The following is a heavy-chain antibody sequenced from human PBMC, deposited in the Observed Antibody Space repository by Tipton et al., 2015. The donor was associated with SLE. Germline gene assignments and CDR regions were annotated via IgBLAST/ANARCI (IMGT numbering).Heavy chain of an antibody. CDR2: VYNGGTT. V-gene: IGHV4-34*11. Sequence: TLSLTCAVYGGSFSGYYWSWIRQPPGKGLEWIGYVYNGGTTHYNPSLWGRATISIDTSRNQFSLNLNSVTAADTAVYYCARDDYGDFESYFDYWGQGTLVTVSS. D-gene: IGHD4-17*01. CDR1: GGSFSGYY. J-gene: IGHJ4*02. CDR3: ARDDYGDFESYFDY.